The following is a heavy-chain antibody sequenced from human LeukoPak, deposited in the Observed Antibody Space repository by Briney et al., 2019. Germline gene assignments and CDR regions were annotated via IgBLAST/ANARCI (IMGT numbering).Heavy chain of an antibody. J-gene: IGHJ4*02. CDR2: IYSGGST. D-gene: IGHD3-22*01. CDR3: ARDSMIVVVIPEVSYDY. V-gene: IGHV3-66*01. Sequence: GGSLRLSCAASGFTVSSNYMSWVRQAPGKGLEWVSVIYSGGSTYYADSVKGRFTISRDNSKNTLYLQMNRLRAEDTAVYYCARDSMIVVVIPEVSYDYWGQGTLVTVSS. CDR1: GFTVSSNY.